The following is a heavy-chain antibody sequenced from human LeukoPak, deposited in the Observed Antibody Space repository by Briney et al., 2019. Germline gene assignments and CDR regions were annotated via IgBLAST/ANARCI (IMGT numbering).Heavy chain of an antibody. D-gene: IGHD6-13*01. CDR2: TRYDGSNK. Sequence: GGSLRLSCAASGFTFSSYGMHWVRQAPGKGLEWVAGTRYDGSNKNYADSVKGRFTISRDNSKNTLYLQMDSLRAEDTAVYFCAKDPRTAAAYYFDYWGQGILVTVSS. V-gene: IGHV3-30*02. J-gene: IGHJ4*02. CDR1: GFTFSSYG. CDR3: AKDPRTAAAYYFDY.